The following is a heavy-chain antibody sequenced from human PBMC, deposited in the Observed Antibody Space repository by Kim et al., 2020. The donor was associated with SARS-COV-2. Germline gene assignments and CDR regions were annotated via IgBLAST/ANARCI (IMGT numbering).Heavy chain of an antibody. CDR3: ARGGGSSGYYYLFDY. CDR1: GGSISSGGYY. D-gene: IGHD3-22*01. Sequence: SETLSLTCTVSGGSISSGGYYWSWIRQHPGKGLEWIGYIYYSRSTYYNPSLKSRVTISVDTSKNQFSLKLSSVTAADTAVYYCARGGGSSGYYYLFDYWGQGTLGTVSS. V-gene: IGHV4-31*03. CDR2: IYYSRST. J-gene: IGHJ4*02.